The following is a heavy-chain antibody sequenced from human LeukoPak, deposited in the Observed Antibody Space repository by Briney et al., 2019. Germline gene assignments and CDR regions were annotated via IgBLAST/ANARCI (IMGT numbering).Heavy chain of an antibody. Sequence: SETLSLTCTVSGGSISSYYWGWIRQPPGKGLEWIGYIYYSGSTNYNPSLKSRVTISVDTSKNQFSLKLSSVTAADTAVYYCARQGSSSWNDAFDIWGQGTMVTVSS. J-gene: IGHJ3*02. CDR1: GGSISSYY. CDR3: ARQGSSSWNDAFDI. D-gene: IGHD6-13*01. CDR2: IYYSGST. V-gene: IGHV4-59*08.